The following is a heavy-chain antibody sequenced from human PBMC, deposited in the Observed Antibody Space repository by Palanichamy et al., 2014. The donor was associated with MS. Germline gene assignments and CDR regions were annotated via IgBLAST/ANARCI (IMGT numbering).Heavy chain of an antibody. V-gene: IGHV4-4*07. CDR1: GGSISSYY. J-gene: IGHJ4*02. D-gene: IGHD3-22*01. CDR3: ARDDSTSLDY. Sequence: QVQLQELGPGLVKPSETLSLTCTVSGGSISSYYWSWIRQPAGKGLEWIGRISASGSTNYNPSLKSRVTMSIDTSKNQFSLKLGSVTAADTAVFYCARDDSTSLDYWGQGTLVTVSS. CDR2: ISASGST.